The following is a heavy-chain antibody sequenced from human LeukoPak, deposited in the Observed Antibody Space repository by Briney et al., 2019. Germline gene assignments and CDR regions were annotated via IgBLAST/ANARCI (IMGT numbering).Heavy chain of an antibody. CDR2: ISDSGGNT. CDR1: GLPFWCFA. V-gene: IGHV3-23*01. CDR3: AKDSDHGGSGWYWGYYFDC. J-gene: IGHJ4*02. Sequence: GGSLRLSCAASGLPFWCFAMSWVRQAPGKGLEWVSAISDSGGNTYYADSVKGRFTISRDNSKNTLYLQMNNLKAEDTAVYYCAKDSDHGGSGWYWGYYFDCWGQGGLVTDSS. D-gene: IGHD6-19*01.